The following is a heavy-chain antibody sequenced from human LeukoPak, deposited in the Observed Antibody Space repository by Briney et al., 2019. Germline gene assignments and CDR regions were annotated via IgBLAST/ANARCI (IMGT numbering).Heavy chain of an antibody. Sequence: PGGSLILSCAASGFTFSSYAMSWVRQAPGKGLEWVSAISGSGGATYFADSMKGRFTISRHNSKNTLFLQMNSLRAEDTAVYYCAKQVAVTVRDPSPRGYFDDWGQGTLVTVSS. J-gene: IGHJ4*02. V-gene: IGHV3-23*01. CDR1: GFTFSSYA. CDR2: ISGSGGAT. CDR3: AKQVAVTVRDPSPRGYFDD. D-gene: IGHD6-19*01.